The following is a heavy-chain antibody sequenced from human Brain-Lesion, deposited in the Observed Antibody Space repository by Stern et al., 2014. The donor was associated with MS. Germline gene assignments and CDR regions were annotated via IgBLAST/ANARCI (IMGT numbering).Heavy chain of an antibody. J-gene: IGHJ6*02. V-gene: IGHV4-61*02. CDR2: IFNSGRT. Sequence: MQLVESGPGLVKPSQTLSLSCTVSGGSISSGGYYWSWIRQPAGKGLEWIGRIFNSGRTSYNPSLKSRVTISIAPPKNQFSLRLNSMTAADTAVYYCARGRVVPGFQYYATDVWGQGTTVIVSS. CDR1: GGSISSGGYY. D-gene: IGHD2-2*01. CDR3: ARGRVVPGFQYYATDV.